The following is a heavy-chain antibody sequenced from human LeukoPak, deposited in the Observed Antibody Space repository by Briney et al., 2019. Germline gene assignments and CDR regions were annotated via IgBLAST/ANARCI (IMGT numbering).Heavy chain of an antibody. CDR1: GGSISGFY. CDR2: IYSSGGT. D-gene: IGHD2-15*01. CDR3: ARWVLGYCSGGSCYHTCFDY. V-gene: IGHV4-4*07. Sequence: SETLSLTCSVSGGSISGFYWSWIRQPAGKGLEWIGRIYSSGGTDYNPSLKSRVTMSVDTSKNQFSLKLSSVTAADTAVYYCARWVLGYCSGGSCYHTCFDYWGQGTLVTVSS. J-gene: IGHJ4*02.